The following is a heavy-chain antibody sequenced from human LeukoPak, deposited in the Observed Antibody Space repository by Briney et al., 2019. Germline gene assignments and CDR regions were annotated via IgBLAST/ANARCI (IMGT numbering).Heavy chain of an antibody. V-gene: IGHV4-59*01. J-gene: IGHJ4*02. CDR2: IFSSGST. CDR1: GGSISNYY. D-gene: IGHD2-15*01. CDR3: ARDGGSGGRLFDS. Sequence: SETLSLTCTVSGGSISNYYWSWIWQPPEKGLEWIGYIFSSGSTNYNPSLQSRVTISVDTSKNQFSLRLSSVTAADTAVYYCARDGGSGGRLFDSWGQGTLVTVSS.